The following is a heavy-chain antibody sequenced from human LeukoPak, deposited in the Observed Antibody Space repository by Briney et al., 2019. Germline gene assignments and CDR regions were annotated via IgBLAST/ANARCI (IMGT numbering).Heavy chain of an antibody. CDR2: ISGRGGST. CDR3: AIRAVITPYFDY. D-gene: IGHD1-26*01. Sequence: GGSLRLSCAVSGFTLGSYAMSWVRQAPGKGVEWVSGISGRGGSTYYADSVRGRFTLSRDNSKNTLYLQMNRLRADDTAVYYCAIRAVITPYFDYWGQGTLVTVSS. V-gene: IGHV3-23*01. J-gene: IGHJ4*02. CDR1: GFTLGSYA.